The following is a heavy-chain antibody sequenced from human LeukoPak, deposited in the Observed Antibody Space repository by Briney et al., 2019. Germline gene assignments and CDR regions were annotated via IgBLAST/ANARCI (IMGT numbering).Heavy chain of an antibody. CDR3: ARSGRRWLQYYYYGMDV. J-gene: IGHJ6*02. V-gene: IGHV4-59*08. CDR1: GGSLSSYY. Sequence: PSETLSLTCTVSGGSLSSYYWNWIRQPPGKGLEWIGYIYYSGSTNYNPSLKSRVTISVDTSKNQFSLKLSPATAADTAVYYCARSGRRWLQYYYYGMDVWGQGTTVTVSS. CDR2: IYYSGST. D-gene: IGHD5-24*01.